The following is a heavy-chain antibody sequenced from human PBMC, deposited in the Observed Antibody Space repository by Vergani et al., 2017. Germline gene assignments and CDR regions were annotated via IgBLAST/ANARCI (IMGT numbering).Heavy chain of an antibody. V-gene: IGHV4-61*02. CDR3: ARVDTAMVVY. J-gene: IGHJ4*02. D-gene: IGHD5-18*01. CDR1: GESIRSGSHY. CDR2: IHTGGST. Sequence: QVRLEESGPGLVKPSETLSLTCTVSGESIRSGSHYWSWIRQPAGKGPEWIGHIHTGGSTDLNPSFKSRVSISVDTSKSQFSLKLNSVTVADTAVYYCARVDTAMVVYWGQGTLVTVSS.